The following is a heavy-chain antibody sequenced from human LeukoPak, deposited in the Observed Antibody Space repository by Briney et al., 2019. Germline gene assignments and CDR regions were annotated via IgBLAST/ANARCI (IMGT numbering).Heavy chain of an antibody. D-gene: IGHD4-17*01. J-gene: IGHJ3*02. CDR1: GYIFAHNG. Sequence: ASVKVSCKTSGYIFAHNGISWVRQAPGQGPEWMGWISAYNGDTNYAQNFQGRVTMTRDTSTSTVYMELRSLRSDDTAVYYCARSDYGDLGDAFDIWGQGTMVTVSS. V-gene: IGHV1-18*01. CDR2: ISAYNGDT. CDR3: ARSDYGDLGDAFDI.